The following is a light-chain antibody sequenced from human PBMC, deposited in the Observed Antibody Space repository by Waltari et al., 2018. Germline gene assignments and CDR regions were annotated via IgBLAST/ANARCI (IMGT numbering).Light chain of an antibody. V-gene: IGKV1-39*01. CDR3: QQYDNWPLT. Sequence: DIQMTQSPSSLSTSVGDRVTITCRASQNIIKYLNWYQQKPGKAPNLLIYAASSLQSGVPSRFSGSGSGTDFTLTISSLQSEDFAVYYCQQYDNWPLTFGQGTRLDIK. J-gene: IGKJ5*01. CDR1: QNIIKY. CDR2: AAS.